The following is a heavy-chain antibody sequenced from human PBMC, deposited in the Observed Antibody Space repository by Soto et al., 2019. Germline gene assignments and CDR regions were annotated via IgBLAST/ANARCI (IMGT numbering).Heavy chain of an antibody. Sequence: PGESLKISCKGSGYIFTTYWIGWVRQMPGKGLEWLGIIYPGDSETRDSPSFQGQVTMSVDKSISTAYLQWSTLKASDTAMYYCARRQDHEAFDIWGQGTMVTVS. CDR2: IYPGDSET. J-gene: IGHJ3*02. V-gene: IGHV5-51*01. CDR1: GYIFTTYW. CDR3: ARRQDHEAFDI.